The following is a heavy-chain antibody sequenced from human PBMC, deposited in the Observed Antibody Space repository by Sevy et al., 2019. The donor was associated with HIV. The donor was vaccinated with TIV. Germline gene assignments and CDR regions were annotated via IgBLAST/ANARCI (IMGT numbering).Heavy chain of an antibody. V-gene: IGHV3-30*18. CDR3: AKNRPPGGSYFSRHAMDV. D-gene: IGHD3-16*01. CDR1: GFTFSTYD. J-gene: IGHJ6*02. Sequence: GGSLRLSCAASGFTFSTYDIHWVRQAPGKGLEWVAIISYDGNYREYADSVRGRFSMSRDNSKNTVYLQMYGLSIEDTAVYYCAKNRPPGGSYFSRHAMDVWGRGTTVTVSS. CDR2: ISYDGNYR.